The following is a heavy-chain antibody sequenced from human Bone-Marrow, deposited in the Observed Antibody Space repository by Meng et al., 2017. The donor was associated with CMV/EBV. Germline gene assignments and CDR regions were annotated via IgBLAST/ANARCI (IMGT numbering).Heavy chain of an antibody. V-gene: IGHV4-34*01. Sequence: GSLRLSCAVYGGSFSGYYWSWIRQPPGKGLEWIGEINHSGSTNYNPSLKSRVTISVDTSKNQFSLKLSSVTATDTAVYYCSRISVRPRGWFDPWGHGTLVTVSS. CDR2: INHSGST. CDR1: GGSFSGYY. J-gene: IGHJ5*02. CDR3: SRISVRPRGWFDP. D-gene: IGHD3-10*01.